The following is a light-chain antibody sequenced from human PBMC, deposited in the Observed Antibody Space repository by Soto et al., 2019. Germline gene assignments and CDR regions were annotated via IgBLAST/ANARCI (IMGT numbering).Light chain of an antibody. CDR2: DAS. V-gene: IGKV1-5*01. Sequence: DIQMTQSPSALSASVGDRVTITCRASQNISSWLAWYQQKPGKAPKSLIYDASSLESGVPSRLSGSGSGTEFTLTISNLQPDDSATYYCQHYKAFSPWTFGQATKVDI. CDR1: QNISSW. J-gene: IGKJ1*01. CDR3: QHYKAFSPWT.